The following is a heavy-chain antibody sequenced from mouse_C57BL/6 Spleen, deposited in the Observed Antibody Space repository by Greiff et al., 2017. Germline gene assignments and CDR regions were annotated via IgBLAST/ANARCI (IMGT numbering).Heavy chain of an antibody. CDR3: ARGGTVVDTYYAMDY. D-gene: IGHD1-1*01. CDR1: GYTFTDYY. CDR2: INPYNGGT. J-gene: IGHJ4*01. V-gene: IGHV1-19*01. Sequence: EVQLQQSGPVLVKPGASVKMSCKASGYTFTDYYMNWVKQSHGKSLEWIGVINPYNGGTSYNQKFKGKATLTVDKSSSTAYMELNSLTSEDSAVYYCARGGTVVDTYYAMDYWGQGTSVTVSS.